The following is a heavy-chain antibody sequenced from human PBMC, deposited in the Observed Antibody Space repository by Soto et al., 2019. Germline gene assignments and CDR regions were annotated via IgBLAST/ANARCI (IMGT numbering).Heavy chain of an antibody. J-gene: IGHJ3*02. CDR3: AKDATAVNGVWDPFDM. CDR2: VGGSDTDK. Sequence: AQLLESGGGVVQPGGSLRLSCAASGFTFSAYAMSWVRQAPGKGLQWVSGVGGSDTDKHYADSVRGRFTVSRDNSKNTLYLQMNSLRVDDTAVYYCAKDATAVNGVWDPFDMWGQGTEVTVSS. CDR1: GFTFSAYA. D-gene: IGHD2-8*01. V-gene: IGHV3-23*01.